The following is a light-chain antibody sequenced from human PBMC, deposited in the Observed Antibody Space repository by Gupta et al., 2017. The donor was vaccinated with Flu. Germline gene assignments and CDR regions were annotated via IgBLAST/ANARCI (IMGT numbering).Light chain of an antibody. CDR2: DGS. J-gene: IGKJ2*01. V-gene: IGKV3-11*01. Sequence: EVVLTQSPATLSLSLGERATLSCRASQSLGDFLAWYQQRPGHPPRLLVYDGSKRATGVPDRFSAGGSGTDFTLTITSLEPEDFAVYYCQQRTNWPNTFGQGTKLEI. CDR3: QQRTNWPNT. CDR1: QSLGDF.